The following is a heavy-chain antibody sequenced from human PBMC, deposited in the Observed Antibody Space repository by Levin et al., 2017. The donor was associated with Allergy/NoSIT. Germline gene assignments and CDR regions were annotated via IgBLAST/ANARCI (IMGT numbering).Heavy chain of an antibody. V-gene: IGHV1-69*02. CDR2: IIPILGIA. D-gene: IGHD3-22*01. CDR1: GGTFSSYT. J-gene: IGHJ4*02. Sequence: GESLKISCKASGGTFSSYTISWVRQAPGQGLEWMGRIIPILGIANYAQKFQGRVTITADKSTSTAYMELSSLRSEDTAVYYCAAAYYYDSSGYHFDYWGQGTLVTVSS. CDR3: AAAYYYDSSGYHFDY.